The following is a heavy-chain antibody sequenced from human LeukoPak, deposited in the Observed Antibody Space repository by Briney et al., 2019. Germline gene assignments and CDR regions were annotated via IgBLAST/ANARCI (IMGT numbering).Heavy chain of an antibody. J-gene: IGHJ4*02. Sequence: ASVKVSCKASGGTFSSYAISWVRQAPGQGLEWMGWISAYNGNTNYAQKLQGRVTMTTDTSTSTAYMELRSLRSDDTAVYYCARGDYQIVGATTDYWGQGTLVTVSS. CDR2: ISAYNGNT. CDR1: GGTFSSYA. V-gene: IGHV1-18*01. D-gene: IGHD1-26*01. CDR3: ARGDYQIVGATTDY.